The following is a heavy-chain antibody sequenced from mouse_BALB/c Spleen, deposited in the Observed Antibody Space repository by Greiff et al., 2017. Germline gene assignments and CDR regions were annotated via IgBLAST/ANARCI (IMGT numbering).Heavy chain of an antibody. V-gene: IGHV3-6*02. D-gene: IGHD1-2*01. CDR2: ISYDGSN. CDR1: GYSITSGYY. Sequence: EVKLVESGPGLVKPSQSLSLTCSVTGYSITSGYYWNWIRQFPGNKLEWMGYISYDGSNNYNPSLKNRISITRDTSKNQFFLKLNSVTTEDTATYYCARGDPVEFITTGMDYWGQGTSVTVSS. CDR3: ARGDPVEFITTGMDY. J-gene: IGHJ4*01.